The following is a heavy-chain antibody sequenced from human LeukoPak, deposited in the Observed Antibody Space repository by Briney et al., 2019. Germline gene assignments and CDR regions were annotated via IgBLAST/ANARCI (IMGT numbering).Heavy chain of an antibody. Sequence: KPSETLSLTCAVYGGSFSGYYWSWIRQPPGKGLEWIGEINHSGSTNYNPSLKSRVTISVDTSKNQFSLKLSSVTAADTAVYYCARGRIAVSYYYYYMDVWGKGTTVTVSS. CDR1: GGSFSGYY. V-gene: IGHV4-34*01. J-gene: IGHJ6*03. CDR2: INHSGST. D-gene: IGHD6-19*01. CDR3: ARGRIAVSYYYYYMDV.